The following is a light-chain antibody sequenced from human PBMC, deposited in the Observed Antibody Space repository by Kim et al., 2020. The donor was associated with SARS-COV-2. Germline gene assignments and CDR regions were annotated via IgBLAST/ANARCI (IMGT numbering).Light chain of an antibody. J-gene: IGKJ4*01. CDR2: KIS. Sequence: DVVMTQSPLSLPVTLGQPASISCRSSQSLVRSDGNTWLSWFQQRPGQSPRRLIYKISNRDSGVPDRFSGSGSGTDFTLKISRVEAEDVGVYYCMQGTHRPRSFGGGTEVDIK. CDR3: MQGTHRPRS. CDR1: QSLVRSDGNTW. V-gene: IGKV2-30*02.